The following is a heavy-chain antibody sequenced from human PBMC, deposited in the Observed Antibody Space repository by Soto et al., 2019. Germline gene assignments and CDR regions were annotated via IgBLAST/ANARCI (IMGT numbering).Heavy chain of an antibody. Sequence: QVQLVESGGGVVQPGRSLRLSCAASGFTFSNYGMNWVRQAPSKGLEWVALIWHVGSNTYYSDSVKGRFTISRDNSKNTLYLQMNSLRAEDTAVYYCATYRGYCSSGTCFDYWGQGTLVTVSS. V-gene: IGHV3-33*01. CDR3: ATYRGYCSSGTCFDY. D-gene: IGHD2-15*01. CDR2: IWHVGSNT. CDR1: GFTFSNYG. J-gene: IGHJ4*02.